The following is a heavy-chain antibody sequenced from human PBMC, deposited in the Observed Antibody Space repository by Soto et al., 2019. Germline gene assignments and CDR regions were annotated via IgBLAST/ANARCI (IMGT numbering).Heavy chain of an antibody. J-gene: IGHJ5*02. CDR3: AKLGYCISTSCLNWFDP. CDR2: IYSGATK. D-gene: IGHD2-2*01. CDR1: GGSISSSTNS. Sequence: PSETRSLTCSVSGGSISSSTNSWGWIRQPPGKGLEWIGTIYSGATKHYNPSLKGRVTISADTPDNQLSLKLCSVTAADTAVYYCAKLGYCISTSCLNWFDPWGQGTLVTVSS. V-gene: IGHV4-39*07.